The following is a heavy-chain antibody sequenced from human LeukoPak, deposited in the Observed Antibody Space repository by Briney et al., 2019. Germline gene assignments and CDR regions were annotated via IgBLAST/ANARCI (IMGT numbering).Heavy chain of an antibody. D-gene: IGHD1-26*01. V-gene: IGHV4-38-2*01. CDR2: IYHSGST. CDR1: GYSISSGYY. J-gene: IGHJ3*02. CDR3: ATPYSGGYHGLDI. Sequence: SETLSLTCAVSGYSISSGYYWGWIRQPPGTGLDWIGSIYHSGSTYYNPSLKSRVTISVDTSKNQFSLKLSSVTAADTAVFYCATPYSGGYHGLDIWGQGTMVTVSS.